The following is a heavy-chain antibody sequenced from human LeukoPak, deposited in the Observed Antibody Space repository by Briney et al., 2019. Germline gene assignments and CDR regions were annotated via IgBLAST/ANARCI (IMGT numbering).Heavy chain of an antibody. D-gene: IGHD3-10*01. CDR1: GGSFSGYY. V-gene: IGHV4-34*01. CDR3: ARGLREFGYYYYHMDV. J-gene: IGHJ6*03. CDR2: INDSGRI. Sequence: SSETLSLTCAVYGGSFSGYYWSWIRQPPGKGLEWIGEINDSGRINYNPSLKSRVTISLDTSKNQFSLKLRSVTAADTAAYYCARGLREFGYYYYHMDVWDIGTTVTVSS.